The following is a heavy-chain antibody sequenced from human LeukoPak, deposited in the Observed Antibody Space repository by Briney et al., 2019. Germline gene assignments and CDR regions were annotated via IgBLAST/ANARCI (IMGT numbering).Heavy chain of an antibody. V-gene: IGHV1-24*01. CDR3: ATIVGATEGYAFDI. CDR2: FDPEDGET. J-gene: IGHJ3*02. CDR1: GYTLTELS. Sequence: ASVKVSCKVSGYTLTELSMHWVRQAPGKGLEWMGGFDPEDGETIYAQKFQGRVTMTEDTSTDTAYMELSSLRSEDTAVYYCATIVGATEGYAFDIWGQGTMVTVSS. D-gene: IGHD1-26*01.